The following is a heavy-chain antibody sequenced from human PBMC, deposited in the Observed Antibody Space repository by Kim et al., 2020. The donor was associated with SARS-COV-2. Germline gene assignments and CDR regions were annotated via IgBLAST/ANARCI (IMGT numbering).Heavy chain of an antibody. V-gene: IGHV5-10-1*01. CDR1: GYSFTSYW. CDR3: ARQMITFGGVLSGAFDI. Sequence: GESLKISCKGSGYSFTSYWISWVRQMPGKGLEWMGRIDPSDSYTNYSPSFQGHVTISADKSISTAYLQWSSLKASDTAMYYCARQMITFGGVLSGAFDIWGQGTMVTVSS. D-gene: IGHD3-16*01. CDR2: IDPSDSYT. J-gene: IGHJ3*02.